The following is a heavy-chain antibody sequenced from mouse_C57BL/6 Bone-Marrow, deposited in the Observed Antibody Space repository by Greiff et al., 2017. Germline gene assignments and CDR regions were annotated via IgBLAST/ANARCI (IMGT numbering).Heavy chain of an antibody. D-gene: IGHD2-4*01. CDR1: GFTFSSYG. CDR3: GRDGYDYSYAMDY. Sequence: EVKLVESVGDLVKPGGSLKLSCAASGFTFSSYGMSWVRQTPDKRLEWVATISSGGSYTYYPDSVKGRFTISKDNAKNTLYLQMSSLKSEDTAMYYCGRDGYDYSYAMDYWGQGTSVTVSS. J-gene: IGHJ4*01. CDR2: ISSGGSYT. V-gene: IGHV5-6*01.